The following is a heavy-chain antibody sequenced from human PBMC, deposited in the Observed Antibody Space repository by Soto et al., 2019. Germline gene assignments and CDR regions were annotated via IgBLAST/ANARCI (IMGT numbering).Heavy chain of an antibody. Sequence: ASVKVSCKASGYTFTSYGISWVRQAPGQGLEWMGWISAYNGNTNYAQKLQGRVTMTTDTSTSTAYMELRSLRSDDTAVYYCARAIPNYYGSGSYYNWLDPWGQGTLVTVSS. CDR1: GYTFTSYG. D-gene: IGHD3-10*01. V-gene: IGHV1-18*01. J-gene: IGHJ5*02. CDR3: ARAIPNYYGSGSYYNWLDP. CDR2: ISAYNGNT.